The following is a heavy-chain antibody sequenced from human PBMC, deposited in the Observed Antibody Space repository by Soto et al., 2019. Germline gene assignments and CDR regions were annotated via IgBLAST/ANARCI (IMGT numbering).Heavy chain of an antibody. J-gene: IGHJ1*01. D-gene: IGHD5-18*01. Sequence: EVQLVESGGGLVKPGGSLRLSCAASGFTFSSYSMNWVRQAPGKGLEWVSSISSSSSYIYYADSVKGRFTISRDNAKNSLYLQMNSLRAEDTAVYYCAREGVTSEYFQHWGQGTLVTVSS. CDR3: AREGVTSEYFQH. V-gene: IGHV3-21*01. CDR2: ISSSSSYI. CDR1: GFTFSSYS.